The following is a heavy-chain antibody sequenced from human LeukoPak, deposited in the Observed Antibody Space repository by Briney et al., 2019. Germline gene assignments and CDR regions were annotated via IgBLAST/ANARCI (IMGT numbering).Heavy chain of an antibody. CDR3: ARGQADIVATMEY. V-gene: IGHV4-59*01. CDR1: GGSISNYF. Sequence: SETLSLTCTVSGGSISNYFWNWIRQPPGKGLEWIGFIHYSGSTNYNPSLKSRVAISVGTSNNQFSLKLSSVTAADAAVYFCARGQADIVATMEYWGQGTLVTVSS. J-gene: IGHJ4*02. CDR2: IHYSGST. D-gene: IGHD5-12*01.